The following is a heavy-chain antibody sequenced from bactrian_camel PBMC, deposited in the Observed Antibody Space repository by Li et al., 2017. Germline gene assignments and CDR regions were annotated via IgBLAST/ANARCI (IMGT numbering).Heavy chain of an antibody. D-gene: IGHD1*01. CDR1: GFTFSGYW. V-gene: IGHV3S1*01. J-gene: IGHJ4*01. CDR2: ITSSGGTP. Sequence: HVQLVESGGGLVQPGGSLRLSCVSSGFTFSGYWMHWVRQAPGKGLEWVSLITSSGGTPLYADSVKGRFSISRDNAENTLYLQMNNLKPDDTAVYYCAADRAWACSGPPQTYNFRGQGTQVTVS. CDR3: AADRAWACSGPPQTYNF.